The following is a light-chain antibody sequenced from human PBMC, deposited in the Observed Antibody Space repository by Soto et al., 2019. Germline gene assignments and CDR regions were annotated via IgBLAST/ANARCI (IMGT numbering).Light chain of an antibody. CDR1: HTISSNY. V-gene: IGKV3-20*01. J-gene: IGKJ1*01. CDR3: HQYGSSPPT. CDR2: GAS. Sequence: EIVLTQSPGTLSLSPGERATLSCRASHTISSNYLAWYQQKPGQAPRLLMSGASNRATGIPDGFTGSGSGTDFTLTISRLEPEDFAVYYCHQYGSSPPTFGQGTKV.